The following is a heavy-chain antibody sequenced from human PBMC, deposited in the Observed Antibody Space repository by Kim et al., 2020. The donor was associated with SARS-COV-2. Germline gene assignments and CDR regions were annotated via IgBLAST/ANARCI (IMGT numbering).Heavy chain of an antibody. D-gene: IGHD3-22*01. Sequence: GGSLRLSCAASGFTFGDYAMHWVRQAPGKGLEWVSLISGGGGSTYYADSVKGRFTISRDNSKNTLYLQMNSLRTEDTALYYCAKDVERAFYYDSSGYSLGSYFDYWGQGTLVTVSS. J-gene: IGHJ4*02. V-gene: IGHV3-43*02. CDR2: ISGGGGST. CDR1: GFTFGDYA. CDR3: AKDVERAFYYDSSGYSLGSYFDY.